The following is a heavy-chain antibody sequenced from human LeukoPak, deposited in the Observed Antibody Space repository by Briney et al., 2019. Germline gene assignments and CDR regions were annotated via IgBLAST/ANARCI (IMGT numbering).Heavy chain of an antibody. CDR1: GGSFSGYY. Sequence: SETLSLTCAVYGGSFSGYYWSWIRQPPGKGLEWIGEINHSGSTNYNPSLKSRVTISVDTSKNQFSLKLSSVTAADTAVYYCARGRYYDFWSGLNYYYYYGMDVWGQGTTVTVSS. D-gene: IGHD3-3*01. J-gene: IGHJ6*02. V-gene: IGHV4-34*01. CDR2: INHSGST. CDR3: ARGRYYDFWSGLNYYYYYGMDV.